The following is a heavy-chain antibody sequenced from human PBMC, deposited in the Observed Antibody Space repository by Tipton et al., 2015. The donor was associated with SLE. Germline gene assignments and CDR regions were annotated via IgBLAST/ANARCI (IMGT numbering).Heavy chain of an antibody. J-gene: IGHJ6*03. D-gene: IGHD4-11*01. Sequence: TLSLTCTVSNGSINYYHWSWIRQPPGKGLEWIGWIYSSGTTSHNPSLKSRVSISVDTSKNQFSLRLSSVTAADTAIYYCARDHYTNYRGYYYYMDVWGKGTTVTVSS. CDR2: IYSSGTT. CDR3: ARDHYTNYRGYYYYMDV. V-gene: IGHV4-4*08. CDR1: NGSINYYH.